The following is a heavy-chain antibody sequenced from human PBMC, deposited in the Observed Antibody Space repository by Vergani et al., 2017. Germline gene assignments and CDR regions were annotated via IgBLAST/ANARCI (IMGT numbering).Heavy chain of an antibody. CDR1: GFTFSSYS. CDR2: ISSSSSYI. D-gene: IGHD3-22*01. Sequence: EVQLVESGGGLVKPGGSLRLSCAASGFTFSSYSMNWVRQAPGKGLEWVSSISSSSSYIYYADSVKGRFTISRDNAKNSLYLQMNSLRGEDTAVYYCARAYDSSGYWVYYYGMDVWGQGTTVTVSS. V-gene: IGHV3-21*01. CDR3: ARAYDSSGYWVYYYGMDV. J-gene: IGHJ6*02.